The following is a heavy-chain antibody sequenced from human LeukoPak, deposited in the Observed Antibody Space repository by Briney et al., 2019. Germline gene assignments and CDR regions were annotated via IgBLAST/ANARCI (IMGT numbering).Heavy chain of an antibody. CDR1: GGTFSSYA. CDR3: ARGFTPRYSPYLPNFDY. V-gene: IGHV1-69*13. D-gene: IGHD2-15*01. Sequence: ASVKVSCKASGGTFSSYAISWVRQAPGQGLEWMGGIIPIFGTANYAQKFQGGVTITAEESTSTAYMELSSMRSEDTAVYYCARGFTPRYSPYLPNFDYWGQGALVTVSS. CDR2: IIPIFGTA. J-gene: IGHJ4*02.